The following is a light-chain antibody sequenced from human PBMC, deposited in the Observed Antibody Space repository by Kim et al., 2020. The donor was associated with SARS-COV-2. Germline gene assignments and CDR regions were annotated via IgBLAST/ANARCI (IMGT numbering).Light chain of an antibody. V-gene: IGKV1-5*01. Sequence: SASLGDRVTITCRASQSISSWLAWYQHKPGKAPALLIYDASSLESGVPSRFSGSGSGTEFTLTISSLQPDDFATYYCQQYSRSPTFGQGTKVEIK. CDR3: QQYSRSPT. J-gene: IGKJ1*01. CDR2: DAS. CDR1: QSISSW.